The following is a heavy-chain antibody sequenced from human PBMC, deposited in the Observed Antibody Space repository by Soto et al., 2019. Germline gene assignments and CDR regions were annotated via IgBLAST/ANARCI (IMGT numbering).Heavy chain of an antibody. J-gene: IGHJ4*02. CDR1: GLSLSTSAVG. CDR2: IYWDDDK. D-gene: IGHD5-12*01. CDR3: AHRRLYINTGYPVLFDS. Sequence: QITLKESGPTLVKPTQTLTLTCTFSGLSLSTSAVGVGWIRQPPGKALEWLALIYWDDDKRYSPSLRSRLTIPQATSTHQVVLTMTHMDPVDTATYYCAHRRLYINTGYPVLFDSWGQGTLVTVSS. V-gene: IGHV2-5*02.